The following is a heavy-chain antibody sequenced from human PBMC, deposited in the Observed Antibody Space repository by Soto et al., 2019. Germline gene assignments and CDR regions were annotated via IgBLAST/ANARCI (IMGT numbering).Heavy chain of an antibody. CDR1: GLIYDNFA. V-gene: IGHV3-9*01. Sequence: GGSLRLSCKASGLIYDNFAMHWVRQSPERGLEWVSAISWNGGRTGYADSVKGRFIVSRDNSKSSLYLQMNSLTSEDTALYFCAKASYPLGIEGATDFDYWGQGSWVTVSS. D-gene: IGHD1-26*01. CDR3: AKASYPLGIEGATDFDY. J-gene: IGHJ4*02. CDR2: ISWNGGRT.